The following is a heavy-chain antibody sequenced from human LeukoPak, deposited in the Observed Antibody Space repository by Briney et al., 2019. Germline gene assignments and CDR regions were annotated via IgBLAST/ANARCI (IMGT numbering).Heavy chain of an antibody. CDR1: GFTFSSYG. V-gene: IGHV3-30*18. Sequence: GGSLRLSCAASGFTFSSYGMHWVRQAPGKGLEWVAVTSSGGGNKYYADSVKGRFTISRDNAKNSLYLQMNSLRAEDTALYYCAKDANYYYGMDVWGQGTTVTVSS. CDR2: TSSGGGNK. J-gene: IGHJ6*02. CDR3: AKDANYYYGMDV.